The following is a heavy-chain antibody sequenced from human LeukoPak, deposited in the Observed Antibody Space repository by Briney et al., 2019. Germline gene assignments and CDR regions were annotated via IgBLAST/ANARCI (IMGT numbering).Heavy chain of an antibody. CDR1: GFNFSRYS. Sequence: GRSLRLSCVASGFNFSRYSMNWVRQAPGKGLEWVSSISSSSSYIYYADSVKGRFTISRDNAKNSLYLQMNSLRAEDTAVYYCARRYCSSTSCYVNDYWGQGTLVTVSS. J-gene: IGHJ4*02. CDR2: ISSSSSYI. V-gene: IGHV3-21*01. D-gene: IGHD2-2*01. CDR3: ARRYCSSTSCYVNDY.